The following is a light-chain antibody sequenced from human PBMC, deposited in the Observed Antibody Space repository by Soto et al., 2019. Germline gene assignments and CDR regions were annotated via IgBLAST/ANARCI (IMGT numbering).Light chain of an antibody. CDR3: QQYNSYWT. J-gene: IGKJ1*01. V-gene: IGKV1-5*01. CDR1: QSISSW. Sequence: DIQMTQSPSTLSASVVDRVTITCRASQSISSWLAWYQQKPGKAPKLLIYDASSLESGVPSRFSGSGSGTEFTLTISSLQPDDFATYYCQQYNSYWTFDQGTKVDIK. CDR2: DAS.